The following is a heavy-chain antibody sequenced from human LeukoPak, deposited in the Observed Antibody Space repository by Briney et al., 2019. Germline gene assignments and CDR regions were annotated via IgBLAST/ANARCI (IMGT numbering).Heavy chain of an antibody. J-gene: IGHJ4*02. V-gene: IGHV4-59*01. Sequence: PSETLSLTCTVSGGSISSYYWSWIRQPPGKGLEWIGYIYYSGSTNYNPSLKSRVTISVDTSKNQFSLKLSSVTAADTAVYYCAVGGYYDSSGYYCDYWGQGALVTVSS. CDR1: GGSISSYY. D-gene: IGHD3-22*01. CDR3: AVGGYYDSSGYYCDY. CDR2: IYYSGST.